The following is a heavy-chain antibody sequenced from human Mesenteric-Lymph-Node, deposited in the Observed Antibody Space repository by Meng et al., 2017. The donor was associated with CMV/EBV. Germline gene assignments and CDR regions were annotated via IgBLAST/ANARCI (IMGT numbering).Heavy chain of an antibody. J-gene: IGHJ4*02. D-gene: IGHD4-23*01. CDR2: INHSGST. CDR1: GGSFRGYY. CDR3: ARHQRWLKSEGGFNY. Sequence: QVQLQQWGAGLLKPSETLSLTCAVYGGSFRGYYWSWIRQPSGKGLEWIGEINHSGSTNYNPSLKSRVTISVDTSKNQFSLKLSSVTAADTAVYYCARHQRWLKSEGGFNYWGQGTLVTVSS. V-gene: IGHV4-34*01.